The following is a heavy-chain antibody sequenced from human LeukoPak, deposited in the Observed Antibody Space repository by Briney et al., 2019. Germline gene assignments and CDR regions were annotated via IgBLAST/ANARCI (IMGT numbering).Heavy chain of an antibody. CDR1: GYTFTGYY. J-gene: IGHJ4*02. CDR2: INPNSGGT. Sequence: ASVKVSCKASGYTFTGYYMHWVRQAPGQGLEWMGWINPNSGGTNYAQKFQGWVTMTRDTSISTAYMELSRLRSDDTAVYYCAREIGCSSTSCYAASDYWGQGTLVTVSS. V-gene: IGHV1-2*04. D-gene: IGHD2-2*01. CDR3: AREIGCSSTSCYAASDY.